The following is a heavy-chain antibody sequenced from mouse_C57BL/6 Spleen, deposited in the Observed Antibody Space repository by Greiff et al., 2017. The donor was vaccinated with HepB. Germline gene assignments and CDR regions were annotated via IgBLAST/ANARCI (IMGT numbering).Heavy chain of an antibody. CDR1: GYAFSSSW. CDR3: ARAPLDY. J-gene: IGHJ2*01. V-gene: IGHV1-82*01. CDR2: IYPGDGDT. Sequence: QVQLKESGPELVKPGASVKISCKASGYAFSSSWMNWVKQRPGKGLEWIGRIYPGDGDTNYNGKFKGKATLTADKSSSTAYMQLSSLTSEDSAVYFCARAPLDYWGQGTTLTVSS.